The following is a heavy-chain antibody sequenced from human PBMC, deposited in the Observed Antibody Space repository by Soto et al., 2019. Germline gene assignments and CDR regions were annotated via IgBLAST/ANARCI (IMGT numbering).Heavy chain of an antibody. CDR1: GYTFTSYG. CDR3: ARAHPFNTEPNFDY. V-gene: IGHV1-18*01. CDR2: ISAYNGNT. J-gene: IGHJ4*02. D-gene: IGHD1-1*01. Sequence: ASVKVSCKASGYTFTSYGISWVRQAPGQGLEWMGWISAYNGNTNYAQKLQGRVTMTTDTSTSTAYMELRSLRSDDTAVYNCARAHPFNTEPNFDYWGQGTLVTVSS.